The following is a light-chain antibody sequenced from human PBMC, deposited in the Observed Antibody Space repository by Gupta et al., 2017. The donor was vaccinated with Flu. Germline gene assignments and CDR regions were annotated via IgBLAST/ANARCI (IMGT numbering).Light chain of an antibody. J-gene: IGKJ2*01. V-gene: IGKV3-20*01. CDR1: QSVSSSY. CDR2: GAS. CDR3: QQYGSSLYT. Sequence: ELVLTQSPGTLSLSPGERATPSCRASQSVSSSYLAWYQQKPGQAPRLLIYGASSRATGIPDRFSGSGSGTDFTLTISRLEPEDFAVYYCQQYGSSLYTFGQGTKLEIK.